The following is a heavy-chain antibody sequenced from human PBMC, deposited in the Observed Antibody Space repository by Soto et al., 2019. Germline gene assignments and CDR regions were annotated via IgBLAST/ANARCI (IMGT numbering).Heavy chain of an antibody. V-gene: IGHV1-18*01. Sequence: ASVKVSCKASGYTFTSYGISWVRQAPGQGLEWMGWISAYNGNTNYAQKLQGRVTMTTDTSTSTAYMELRSLRSDDTAVYYCAREGTRENLGSLLWFGEPRMDYWGQGTLVTVSS. CDR1: GYTFTSYG. J-gene: IGHJ4*02. CDR2: ISAYNGNT. CDR3: AREGTRENLGSLLWFGEPRMDY. D-gene: IGHD3-10*01.